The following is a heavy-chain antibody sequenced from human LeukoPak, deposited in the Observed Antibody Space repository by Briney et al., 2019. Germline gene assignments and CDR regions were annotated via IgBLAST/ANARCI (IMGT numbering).Heavy chain of an antibody. D-gene: IGHD6-19*01. V-gene: IGHV3-53*01. J-gene: IGHJ3*02. CDR3: ARGRIAVAGDAFDI. CDR1: GFTFSTFA. CDR2: IYSDGST. Sequence: GGSLRLSCAASGFTFSTFAMAWVRQAPGKGLEWVSVIYSDGSTYYADSVKGRFTISRDDSKNTLYLQMNSLRAEDTAVHYCARGRIAVAGDAFDIWGQGTMVTVSS.